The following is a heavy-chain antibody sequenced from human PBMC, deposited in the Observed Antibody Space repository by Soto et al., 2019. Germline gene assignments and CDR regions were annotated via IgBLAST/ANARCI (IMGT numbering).Heavy chain of an antibody. V-gene: IGHV1-69*13. J-gene: IGHJ4*02. CDR2: IIPIFGTA. D-gene: IGHD5-12*01. Sequence: GASVKVSCKASGGTFSSYAISWVRQAPGQGLEWMGGIIPIFGTANYAQKFQGRVTITADESTSTAYMELSSLRSEDTAVYYCARGGSRDGYRPDLDYWGQGTLVTVSS. CDR3: ARGGSRDGYRPDLDY. CDR1: GGTFSSYA.